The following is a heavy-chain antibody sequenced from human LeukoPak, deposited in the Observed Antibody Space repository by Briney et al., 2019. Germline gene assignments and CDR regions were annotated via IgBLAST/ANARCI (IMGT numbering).Heavy chain of an antibody. CDR1: GFTFSSYA. D-gene: IGHD1-26*01. J-gene: IGHJ4*02. Sequence: QSGGSLRLSCAASGFTFSSYAMHWVRQAPGKGLEWVAVISYDGSNKYYADSVKGRFTISRDNSKNTLYLQISSLRAEDTAVYYCARDSGGYGEYWGQGTLVTVSS. CDR2: ISYDGSNK. CDR3: ARDSGGYGEY. V-gene: IGHV3-30*04.